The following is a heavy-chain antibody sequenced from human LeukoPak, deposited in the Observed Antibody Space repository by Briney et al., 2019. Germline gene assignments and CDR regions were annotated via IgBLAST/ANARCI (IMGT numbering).Heavy chain of an antibody. D-gene: IGHD6-19*01. J-gene: IGHJ4*02. CDR2: ISSSSSYI. V-gene: IGHV3-21*01. Sequence: GGSLRLSCAASGFTFRSYSMNWVRQAPGKGLEWVSSISSSSSYIYYADSVKGRFTISRDNANNSLYLQMNSLRAEDTAVYYCARAEGSGWYTGYDYWGQGTLVTVSS. CDR1: GFTFRSYS. CDR3: ARAEGSGWYTGYDY.